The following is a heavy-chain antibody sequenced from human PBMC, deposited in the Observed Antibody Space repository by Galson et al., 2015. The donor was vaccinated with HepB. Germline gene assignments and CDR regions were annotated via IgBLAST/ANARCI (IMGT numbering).Heavy chain of an antibody. D-gene: IGHD4-17*01. CDR1: GFTVSSNY. J-gene: IGHJ3*02. V-gene: IGHV3-66*01. CDR2: IYSGGST. CDR3: AREGEAHYGVKSGAFDI. Sequence: SLRLSCAASGFTVSSNYMSWVRQAPGKGLEWVSVIYSGGSTYYADSVKGRFTISRDNSKNTLYLQMNSLRAEDTAVYYCAREGEAHYGVKSGAFDIWGQGTMVTVSS.